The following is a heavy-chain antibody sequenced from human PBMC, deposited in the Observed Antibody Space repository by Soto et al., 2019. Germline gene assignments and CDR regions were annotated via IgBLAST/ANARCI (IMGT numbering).Heavy chain of an antibody. CDR1: GGSISGYY. CDR2: IYTSGST. CDR3: ARDLHDFWSGYYYYYYGMDV. Sequence: PSETLSLTCTVSGGSISGYYWSWIRQPAGKGLEWIGRIYTSGSTNYNPSLKSRVTMSVDTSKNQFSLKLSSVTAADTAVYYCARDLHDFWSGYYYYYYGMDVWGQGTTVTVSS. V-gene: IGHV4-4*07. J-gene: IGHJ6*02. D-gene: IGHD3-3*01.